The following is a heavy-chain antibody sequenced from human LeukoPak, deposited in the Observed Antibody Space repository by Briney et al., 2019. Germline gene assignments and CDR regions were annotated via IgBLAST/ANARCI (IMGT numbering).Heavy chain of an antibody. CDR2: ILYSGNT. V-gene: IGHV4-39*07. CDR1: GGSISSSSYY. Sequence: SETLSLTCTVSGGSISSSSYYWGWIRQPPGKGLEWIGSILYSGNTHYNPSLKSRVTISVDRSKNQFSLKLSSVTAADTAVYYCARGWGYCSGGSCYSLPDYWGQGTLVTVSS. D-gene: IGHD2-15*01. CDR3: ARGWGYCSGGSCYSLPDY. J-gene: IGHJ4*02.